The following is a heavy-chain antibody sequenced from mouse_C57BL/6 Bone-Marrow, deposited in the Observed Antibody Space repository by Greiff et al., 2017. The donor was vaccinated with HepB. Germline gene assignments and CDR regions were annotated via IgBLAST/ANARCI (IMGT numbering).Heavy chain of an antibody. V-gene: IGHV5-16*01. CDR3: ARGTVGEYFDV. CDR1: GFTFSDYY. Sequence: EVKLMESEGGLVQPGSSMKLSCTASGFTFSDYYMAWVRQVPEKGLEWVANINYDGSSTYYLDSLKSRFIISRDNAKNILYLQMSSLKSEDTATYYCARGTVGEYFDVWGTGTTVTVSS. J-gene: IGHJ1*03. D-gene: IGHD1-1*01. CDR2: INYDGSST.